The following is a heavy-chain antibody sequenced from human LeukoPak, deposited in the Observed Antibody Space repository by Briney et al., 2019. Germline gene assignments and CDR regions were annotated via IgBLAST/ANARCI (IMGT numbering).Heavy chain of an antibody. Sequence: GESLKISCKVSGYTFTTFWIGWVRQMPGKGLEWMGIIYPGDSDTRYSPSFQGQVTISADKSISTAYLQWSSLKALDTAVYYCARQRYSYGSIDYWGQGTLVTVSS. CDR1: GYTFTTFW. J-gene: IGHJ4*02. V-gene: IGHV5-51*01. CDR2: IYPGDSDT. CDR3: ARQRYSYGSIDY. D-gene: IGHD5-18*01.